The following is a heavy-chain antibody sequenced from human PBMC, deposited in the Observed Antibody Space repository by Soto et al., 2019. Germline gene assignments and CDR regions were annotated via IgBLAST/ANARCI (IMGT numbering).Heavy chain of an antibody. Sequence: PGGSLRLSCAASEFTFSRSWMSWVRQAPGRGLEWVANIKQDGSEKHYLDSVKGRFTISRDNAMNSLYLQMNSLRSEDTAVYYCARDSPIVGGTGASDIWGQGTVVTVSS. V-gene: IGHV3-7*01. CDR2: IKQDGSEK. J-gene: IGHJ3*02. CDR3: ARDSPIVGGTGASDI. CDR1: EFTFSRSW. D-gene: IGHD1-26*01.